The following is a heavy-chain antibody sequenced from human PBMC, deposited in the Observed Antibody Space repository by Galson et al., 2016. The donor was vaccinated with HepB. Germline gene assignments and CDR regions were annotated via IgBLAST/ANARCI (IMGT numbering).Heavy chain of an antibody. D-gene: IGHD3/OR15-3a*01. CDR2: ISLLASTK. Sequence: SLRLSCAASGFTLNNFAMSWSRQAPGRGLEWVSTISLLASTKYYADSVKGRFVISGDDSQSTLYLQMNNLRAEDTAIYYCAKDRRGIYGYDLVDYWGQGTLVTVSS. V-gene: IGHV3-23*01. J-gene: IGHJ4*02. CDR1: GFTLNNFA. CDR3: AKDRRGIYGYDLVDY.